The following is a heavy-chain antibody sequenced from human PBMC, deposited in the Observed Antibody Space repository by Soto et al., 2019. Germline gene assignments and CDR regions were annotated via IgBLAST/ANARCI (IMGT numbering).Heavy chain of an antibody. Sequence: GGSLRLSCVVSGFTVDGYAMHCVLQAPGKGLEWVSGISANGDNVDYADSVKGRFTVSRDNAKNSLFLQMNSLRPEDTALYYCAKDMKWGGMTTIHYFASWGQGT. CDR3: AKDMKWGGMTTIHYFAS. V-gene: IGHV3-9*01. CDR1: GFTVDGYA. D-gene: IGHD4-17*01. J-gene: IGHJ4*02. CDR2: ISANGDNV.